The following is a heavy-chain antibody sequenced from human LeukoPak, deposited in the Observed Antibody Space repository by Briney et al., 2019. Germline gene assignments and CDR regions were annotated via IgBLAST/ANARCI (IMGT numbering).Heavy chain of an antibody. V-gene: IGHV3-21*01. CDR1: GVTFSSYS. CDR2: ISSSSSYI. CDR3: AKLGAAAGKYGSAFDI. J-gene: IGHJ3*02. Sequence: GGSLRLSCAASGVTFSSYSMNWVRQAPGKGLEWVSSISSSSSYIYYADSVKGRFTISRDNAKNSLYLQMNSLRAEDTAVYYCAKLGAAAGKYGSAFDIWGQGTMVTVSS. D-gene: IGHD6-13*01.